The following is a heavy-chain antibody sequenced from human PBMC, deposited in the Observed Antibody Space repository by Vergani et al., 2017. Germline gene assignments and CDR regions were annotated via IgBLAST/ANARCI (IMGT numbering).Heavy chain of an antibody. CDR1: GFTFSSYA. D-gene: IGHD4-17*01. CDR2: ISYDGSNK. J-gene: IGHJ3*02. CDR3: ANGDYEIRDAFDI. V-gene: IGHV3-30*04. Sequence: QVQLVESGGGVVQPGRSLRLSCAASGFTFSSYAMHWVRQAPGKGLEWVAVISYDGSNKYYADSVKGRFTISRDNSKNTLYLQMNSLRAEDTAVYYCANGDYEIRDAFDIWGQGTMVTVSS.